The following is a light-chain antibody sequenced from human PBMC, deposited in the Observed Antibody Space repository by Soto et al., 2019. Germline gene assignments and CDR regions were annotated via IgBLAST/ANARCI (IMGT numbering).Light chain of an antibody. CDR1: NIGIKS. V-gene: IGLV3-21*02. CDR2: DDR. J-gene: IGLJ2*01. Sequence: SYELTQPPSVSVAPGQTASITCGGNNIGIKSVHWYQQKPGQAPVLVVYDDRARPSGIPERFSGSNSGNTATLTISRVEAGDEADYHCQVWSAHVLFGGGTKLTVL. CDR3: QVWSAHVL.